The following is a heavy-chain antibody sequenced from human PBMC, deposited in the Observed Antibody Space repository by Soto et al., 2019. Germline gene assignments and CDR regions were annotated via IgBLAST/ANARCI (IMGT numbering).Heavy chain of an antibody. V-gene: IGHV1-3*04. D-gene: IGHD5-12*01. CDR1: GYDFSSYA. Sequence: ASVKVSCKASGYDFSSYAMHWVRQAPGQSLDWMGWINIGSGNTEYSQNFQDRITITRDTSSSTVYMELNSLKSEDTAVYYCARDGGDCGYRLIYYYYIGLDVWGQGTMVTVSS. CDR2: INIGSGNT. CDR3: ARDGGDCGYRLIYYYYIGLDV. J-gene: IGHJ6*02.